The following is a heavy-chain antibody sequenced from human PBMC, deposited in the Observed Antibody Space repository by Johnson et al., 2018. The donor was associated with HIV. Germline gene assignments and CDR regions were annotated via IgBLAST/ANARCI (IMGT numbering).Heavy chain of an antibody. CDR2: ISWNSGSI. J-gene: IGHJ3*02. Sequence: VQLVESGGGLVKAGWSLRLSCAASGFTFDDYAMHWVRQAPGKGLEWVSGISWNSGSIGYADSVKGRFTISRDNAKNSLYLQMNSLRAEDTALYYCAKGWIVGATKGEVDAFDIWGQGTMVTVSS. D-gene: IGHD1-26*01. V-gene: IGHV3-9*01. CDR1: GFTFDDYA. CDR3: AKGWIVGATKGEVDAFDI.